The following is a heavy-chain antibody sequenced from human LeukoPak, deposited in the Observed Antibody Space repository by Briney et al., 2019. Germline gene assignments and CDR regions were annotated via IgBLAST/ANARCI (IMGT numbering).Heavy chain of an antibody. D-gene: IGHD3-22*01. Sequence: GGSLRLSCAASGFTFSNYAMSWVRQAPGKGLEWVSAISGGGDITYYADSAKGRFAISRDNSKNTLYLQMNSLRAEDSAVYYCATLSYDYYVSSGLQINWGQGTLVTVSS. CDR2: ISGGGDIT. V-gene: IGHV3-23*01. CDR1: GFTFSNYA. CDR3: ATLSYDYYVSSGLQIN. J-gene: IGHJ4*02.